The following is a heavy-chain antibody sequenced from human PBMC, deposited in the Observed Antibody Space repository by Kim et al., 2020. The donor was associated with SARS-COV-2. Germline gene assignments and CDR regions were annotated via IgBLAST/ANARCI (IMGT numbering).Heavy chain of an antibody. CDR1: GFTFSSYA. CDR2: ISYDGSNK. CDR3: ARALSIAAYYYYGMDV. Sequence: GGSLRLSCAASGFTFSSYAMHWVRQAPGKGLEWVAVISYDGSNKYYADSVKGRFTISRDNSKNTLYLQMNSLRAEDTAVYYCARALSIAAYYYYGMDVWGQGTTVTVSS. V-gene: IGHV3-30*04. D-gene: IGHD6-6*01. J-gene: IGHJ6*02.